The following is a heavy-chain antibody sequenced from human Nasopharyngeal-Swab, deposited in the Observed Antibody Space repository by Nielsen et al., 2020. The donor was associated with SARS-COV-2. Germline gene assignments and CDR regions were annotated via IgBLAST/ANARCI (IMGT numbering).Heavy chain of an antibody. CDR1: GFTFDDYA. V-gene: IGHV3-9*01. Sequence: SLKISCAASGFTFDDYAMHWVRQAPGKGLEWVSDISWNSGSIGYADSVKGRFTISRDNAKNSLYLQMNSLRAEDTALYYCAKDIEDGYCSGGSCYSFDYWGQGTLVTVSS. CDR3: AKDIEDGYCSGGSCYSFDY. J-gene: IGHJ4*02. D-gene: IGHD2-15*01. CDR2: ISWNSGSI.